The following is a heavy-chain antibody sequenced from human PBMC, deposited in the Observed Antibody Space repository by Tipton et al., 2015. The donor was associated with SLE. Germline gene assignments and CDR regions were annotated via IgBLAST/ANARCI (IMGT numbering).Heavy chain of an antibody. J-gene: IGHJ5*02. V-gene: IGHV4-61*02. Sequence: TLSLTCTVSGGSISSGSYYWSWIRQPAGKGLEWIGRIYTSGSTNYNPSLKSRVTISVDTSKNQFSLKLSSVTAADTAVYYCARAAAGTNWFDPWGQGTLVTVSS. CDR3: ARAAAGTNWFDP. D-gene: IGHD6-13*01. CDR2: IYTSGST. CDR1: GGSISSGSYY.